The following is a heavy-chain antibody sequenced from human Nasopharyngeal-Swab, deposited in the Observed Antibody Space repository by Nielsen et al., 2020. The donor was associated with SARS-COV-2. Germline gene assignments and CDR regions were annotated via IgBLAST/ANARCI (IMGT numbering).Heavy chain of an antibody. Sequence: WIRQPPGKGLEWVAVISYDGSDKYYADSVRGRFTISRDNSKNTLYLQMNSLRAEDTAVYYCARSNMGHYCYGMDVWGQGTTVTVSS. V-gene: IGHV3-30*03. CDR3: ARSNMGHYCYGMDV. J-gene: IGHJ6*02. D-gene: IGHD2/OR15-2a*01. CDR2: ISYDGSDK.